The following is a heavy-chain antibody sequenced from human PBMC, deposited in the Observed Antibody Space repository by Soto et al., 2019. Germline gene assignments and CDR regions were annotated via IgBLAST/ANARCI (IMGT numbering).Heavy chain of an antibody. Sequence: VQLVESGGGLVKAGGSLRLSCAASGFTFSSYNMNWVRQAPGKGLEWVAVIWYDGSNKYYADSVKGRFTISRDNSKNTLYLQMNSLRAEDTAVYYCARDPVVSSGWVRGMDVWGQGTTVTVSS. J-gene: IGHJ6*02. D-gene: IGHD6-19*01. V-gene: IGHV3-33*08. CDR3: ARDPVVSSGWVRGMDV. CDR1: GFTFSSYN. CDR2: IWYDGSNK.